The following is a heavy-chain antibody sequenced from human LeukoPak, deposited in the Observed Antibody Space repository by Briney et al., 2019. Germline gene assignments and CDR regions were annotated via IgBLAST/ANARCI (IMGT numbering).Heavy chain of an antibody. J-gene: IGHJ3*02. V-gene: IGHV4-59*01. D-gene: IGHD3-3*01. Sequence: PSETLTLTCTVSGGSISSYYWSWIRQPPGKGLEWIGYIYYSGSTNHNPSLKSRVTISVDTSKNQFSLKLSSVTAADTAVYYCARDGGGTIFGVVTMGAFDIWGQGTMVTVSS. CDR1: GGSISSYY. CDR2: IYYSGST. CDR3: ARDGGGTIFGVVTMGAFDI.